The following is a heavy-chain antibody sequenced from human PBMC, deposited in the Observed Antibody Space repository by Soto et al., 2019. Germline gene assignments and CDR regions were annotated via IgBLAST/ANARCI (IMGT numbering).Heavy chain of an antibody. CDR3: VKDRDSNSWPSRDV. V-gene: IGHV1-18*01. CDR1: GYTFTRNG. Sequence: ASVKVSCKTSGYTFTRNGISWVRQAPGQGLEWMGWISPKSGSIKYAQKFQGRVIMTTDTSTSTAYMELRSLRSDDTAVYYCVKDRDSNSWPSRDVWGPGSTVTVSS. CDR2: ISPKSGSI. D-gene: IGHD4-4*01. J-gene: IGHJ6*02.